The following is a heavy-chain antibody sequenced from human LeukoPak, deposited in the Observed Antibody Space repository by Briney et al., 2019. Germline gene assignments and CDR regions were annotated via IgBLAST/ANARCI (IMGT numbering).Heavy chain of an antibody. CDR2: IYYSGST. D-gene: IGHD6-6*01. J-gene: IGHJ4*02. CDR1: GGSISSGDYY. V-gene: IGHV4-30-4*08. Sequence: SETLSLTCTVSGGSISSGDYYWSWIRQPPGKGLEWIGYIYYSGSTYYNPSLKSRVTISVDTSKNQFSLKLSSATAADTAVYYCAQGGDYSSSSVFDYWGQGTLVTVSS. CDR3: AQGGDYSSSSVFDY.